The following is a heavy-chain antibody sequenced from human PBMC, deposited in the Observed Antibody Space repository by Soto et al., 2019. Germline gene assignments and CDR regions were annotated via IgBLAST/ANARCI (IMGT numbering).Heavy chain of an antibody. CDR3: ARVVPAAHFDY. J-gene: IGHJ4*02. CDR2: IYYSGST. Sequence: SETLSLTSTVSGGSIISGGYYFICIRQHPGKGLEWIGYIYYSGSTYYNPSLKSRVTISVDTSKNQFSLKLSSVTAADTAVYYCARVVPAAHFDYWGQGTLVTVSS. V-gene: IGHV4-31*03. D-gene: IGHD2-2*01. CDR1: GGSIISGGYY.